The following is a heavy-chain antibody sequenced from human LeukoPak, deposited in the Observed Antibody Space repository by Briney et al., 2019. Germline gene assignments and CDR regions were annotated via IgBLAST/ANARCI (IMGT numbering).Heavy chain of an antibody. J-gene: IGHJ4*02. Sequence: GGSLRLSCAASGFTFSRYDMHWVRQAPGKGLEWVSHITASGTAMFYADSVKGRFTISRDNAKNSLYLQMNSLRDEDTAVYYCASSGSYRFDYWGQGTLVTVSS. CDR2: ITASGTAM. V-gene: IGHV3-48*02. CDR3: ASSGSYRFDY. CDR1: GFTFSRYD. D-gene: IGHD1-26*01.